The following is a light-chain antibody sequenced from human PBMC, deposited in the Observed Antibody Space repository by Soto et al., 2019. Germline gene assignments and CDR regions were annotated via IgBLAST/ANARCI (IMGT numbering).Light chain of an antibody. CDR1: QSISSY. CDR2: AAS. Sequence: DIQMTQSPSSLSASVGDRVTITCRASQSISSYLNWYQQKPGKAPKLLIYAASSLQSGVPLSFSGSGFGTDFTLTISSLEPEDAAVYYCQQRSNWPPITFGQGTRLEIK. CDR3: QQRSNWPPIT. J-gene: IGKJ5*01. V-gene: IGKV1-39*01.